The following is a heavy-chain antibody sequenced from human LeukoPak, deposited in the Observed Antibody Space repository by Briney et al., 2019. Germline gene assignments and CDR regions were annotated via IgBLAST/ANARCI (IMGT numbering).Heavy chain of an antibody. J-gene: IGHJ5*02. Sequence: SETLSLTCTVSGGSISSGGYYWSWIRQHPGKGLEWIGYIYYSGSTYYNPSLKSRVTISVDTSKNQFSLKLSSVTAADTAVYYCARGMVRGVMGWFDPWGQGTLVTVSS. CDR2: IYYSGST. D-gene: IGHD3-10*01. CDR3: ARGMVRGVMGWFDP. CDR1: GGSISSGGYY. V-gene: IGHV4-31*03.